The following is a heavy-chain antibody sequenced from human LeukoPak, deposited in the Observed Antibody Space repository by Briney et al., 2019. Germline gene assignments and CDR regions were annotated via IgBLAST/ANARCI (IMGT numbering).Heavy chain of an antibody. CDR3: ARSNTGASGFDY. V-gene: IGHV1-8*01. J-gene: IGHJ4*02. Sequence: ASVKVSCKASGYTFTSDDINWVRRAPRHGLEWMGWMNPNSGNSGSAQRFQGRVTMTRNTSISTAYMELSSLISGDTAVYFCARSNTGASGFDYWGQGTLVTVSS. D-gene: IGHD5-18*01. CDR2: MNPNSGNS. CDR1: GYTFTSDD.